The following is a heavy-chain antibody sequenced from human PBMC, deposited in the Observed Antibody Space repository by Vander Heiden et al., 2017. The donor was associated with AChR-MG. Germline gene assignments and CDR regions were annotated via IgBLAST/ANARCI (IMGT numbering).Heavy chain of an antibody. CDR3: AREKRGSGSLYYYYGMDV. J-gene: IGHJ6*02. CDR1: GFTFRCYS. D-gene: IGHD3-10*01. V-gene: IGHV3-21*01. CDR2: ISSSSSYI. Sequence: EVPLVESGGGLVTPGGSLRLSCAASGFTFRCYSMNLVRPGQGKGLEWVSSISSSSSYIYYADSVKGRFTISRDNAKNSLYRKMNSLRAEDTAVYYCAREKRGSGSLYYYYGMDVWGQGTTVTVSS.